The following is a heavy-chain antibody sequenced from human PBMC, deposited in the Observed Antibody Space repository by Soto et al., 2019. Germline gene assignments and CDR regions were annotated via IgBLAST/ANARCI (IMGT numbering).Heavy chain of an antibody. D-gene: IGHD3-22*01. CDR2: INLNSGGT. CDR1: GHYFSGYD. Sequence: QVQLVQSGAEVKTTGASVKVSCEAPGHYFSGYDMYWVRQAPGHGLEWMGWINLNSGGTNYAQKFQGRVTMTRDTSITTGYMDLRGLTSDDTAVYYCASAPPYYGISGYLEVWGLGTLVTVSS. CDR3: ASAPPYYGISGYLEV. V-gene: IGHV1-2*02. J-gene: IGHJ4*02.